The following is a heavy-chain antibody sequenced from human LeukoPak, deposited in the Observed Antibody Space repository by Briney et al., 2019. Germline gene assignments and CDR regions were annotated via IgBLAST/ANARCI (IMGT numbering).Heavy chain of an antibody. V-gene: IGHV3-48*03. D-gene: IGHD6-6*01. CDR3: ARPPSSSFYDY. Sequence: PGGSLRLSCAASGFTFSSYEMNWVRQAPGKGLKWVSYISSSGSTIYYADSVKGRFTISRDNAKNSLYLQMNSLRAEDTAVYYCARPPSSSFYDYWGQGTLVTVSS. J-gene: IGHJ4*02. CDR1: GFTFSSYE. CDR2: ISSSGSTI.